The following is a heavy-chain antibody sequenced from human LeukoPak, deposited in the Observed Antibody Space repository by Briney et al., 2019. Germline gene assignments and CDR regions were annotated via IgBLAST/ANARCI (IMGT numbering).Heavy chain of an antibody. J-gene: IGHJ4*02. Sequence: ASVKVSCKASGYTFTSYDINWVRQATGQGLEWMGWINPNSGGTNYAQKFQGRVTMTRDTSISTAYMELSRLRSDDTAVYYCARDRRGMTSDYWGQGTLVTVSS. CDR2: INPNSGGT. D-gene: IGHD2-21*02. CDR1: GYTFTSYD. V-gene: IGHV1-2*02. CDR3: ARDRRGMTSDY.